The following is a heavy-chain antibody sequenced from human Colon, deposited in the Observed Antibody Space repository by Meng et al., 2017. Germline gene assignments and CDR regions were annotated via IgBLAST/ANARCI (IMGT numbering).Heavy chain of an antibody. J-gene: IGHJ4*02. D-gene: IGHD3-10*01. CDR3: ARGFWVVGEIIITPLDY. Sequence: PSLNSRLTRSVDTSKNEFSLKLSSVTAADTAVYYCARGFWVVGEIIITPLDYWGQGSLVTVSS. V-gene: IGHV4-34*01.